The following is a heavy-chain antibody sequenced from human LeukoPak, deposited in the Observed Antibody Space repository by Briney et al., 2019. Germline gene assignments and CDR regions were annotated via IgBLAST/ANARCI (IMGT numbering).Heavy chain of an antibody. CDR1: GGSISSGDYY. CDR3: ACQSRLDYGDYFPLSN. V-gene: IGHV4-30-4*01. CDR2: IYYSGST. Sequence: SQTLSLTCTVSGGSISSGDYYWSWIRQPPGKGLEWIGYIYYSGSTYYNPSLKSRVTISVDTSKNQFSLKLSSVTAADTAVYYCACQSRLDYGDYFPLSNWGQGTLVTVSS. J-gene: IGHJ4*02. D-gene: IGHD4-17*01.